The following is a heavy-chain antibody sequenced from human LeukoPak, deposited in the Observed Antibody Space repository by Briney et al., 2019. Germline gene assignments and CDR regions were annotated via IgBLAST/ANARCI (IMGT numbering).Heavy chain of an antibody. D-gene: IGHD2-15*01. J-gene: IGHJ4*02. Sequence: GGSLRLSCAASGFTFSRHGMHWVRQPPGKGLEWLTFIRHDGSYKFYADSVEGRFTVSRDNSKNTLYLQMNSLRPEDTAVYYCAKNMDCIGSSCPKTYDYWGQGTLVTVSS. CDR1: GFTFSRHG. CDR3: AKNMDCIGSSCPKTYDY. CDR2: IRHDGSYK. V-gene: IGHV3-30*02.